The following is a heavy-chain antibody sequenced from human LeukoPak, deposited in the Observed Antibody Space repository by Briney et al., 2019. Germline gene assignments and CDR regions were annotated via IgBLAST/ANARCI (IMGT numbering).Heavy chain of an antibody. CDR1: GFTFSNYG. J-gene: IGHJ3*02. CDR3: ARGRSITLLRGVAMSDGFDI. D-gene: IGHD3-10*01. V-gene: IGHV3-21*06. Sequence: GGSLRLSCAASGFTFSNYGMNWVRQAPGKGLEWVSFTDTSGRYVYYGDSVKGRFTISRDNAKNLLFLQMNGLGAEDTALYYCARGRSITLLRGVAMSDGFDIWGQGAMVAVSS. CDR2: TDTSGRYV.